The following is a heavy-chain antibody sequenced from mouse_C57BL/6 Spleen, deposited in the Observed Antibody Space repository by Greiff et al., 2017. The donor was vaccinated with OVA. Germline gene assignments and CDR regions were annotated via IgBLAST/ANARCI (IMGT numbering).Heavy chain of an antibody. J-gene: IGHJ3*01. CDR3: ARRDYGSSFAY. V-gene: IGHV5-17*01. Sequence: DVKLQESGGGLVKPGGSLKLSCAASGFTFSDYGMHWVRQAPEKGLEWVAYISSGSSTIYYADTVKGRFTISRDNAKNTLFLQMTSLRSEDTAMYYCARRDYGSSFAYWGQGTLVTVSA. CDR1: GFTFSDYG. CDR2: ISSGSSTI. D-gene: IGHD1-1*01.